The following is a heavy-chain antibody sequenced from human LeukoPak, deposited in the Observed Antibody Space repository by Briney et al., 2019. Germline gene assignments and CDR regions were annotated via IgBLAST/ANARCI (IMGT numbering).Heavy chain of an antibody. V-gene: IGHV3-30*02. J-gene: IGHJ3*02. Sequence: AGGSLRLSCAASGFTFSNFGMHWVRQAPGKGLEWLALIRYDGSNKYYADSVKGRFTISRDNSKNTLSLQMISLRAEDTAVYYCAKTTIVGVTVDAFDIWGQGTMVTVSS. CDR2: IRYDGSNK. D-gene: IGHD1-26*01. CDR1: GFTFSNFG. CDR3: AKTTIVGVTVDAFDI.